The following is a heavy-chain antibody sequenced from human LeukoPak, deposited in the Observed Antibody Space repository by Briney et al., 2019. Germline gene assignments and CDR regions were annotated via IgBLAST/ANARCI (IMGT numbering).Heavy chain of an antibody. CDR1: GYTFTGYY. J-gene: IGHJ4*02. Sequence: ASVKVSCKASGYTFTGYYMHWVRQAPGQGLEWMGWINPNSGGTNYAQKFQGRVTMTRDTSISTAYMELSRLRSDDTAVYYCAIMDDSSGYYPAPFDYWGQGTLVTVSS. CDR2: INPNSGGT. V-gene: IGHV1-2*02. D-gene: IGHD3-22*01. CDR3: AIMDDSSGYYPAPFDY.